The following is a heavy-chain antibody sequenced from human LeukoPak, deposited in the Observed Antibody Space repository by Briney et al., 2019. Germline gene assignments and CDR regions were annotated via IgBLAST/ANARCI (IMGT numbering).Heavy chain of an antibody. CDR2: SYSGWNA. D-gene: IGHD1-26*01. J-gene: IGHJ3*01. Sequence: SETLSLTCTVSGASTSAYYWSWIRQPPGKGPEWIGYSYSGWNANYNPSLKSRVTISIDTSENQFSLRLTSVTAADTAVYFCAHSKRGGGYYINSFAVSGRGALVTISS. CDR3: AHSKRGGGYYINSFAV. CDR1: GASTSAYY. V-gene: IGHV4-59*01.